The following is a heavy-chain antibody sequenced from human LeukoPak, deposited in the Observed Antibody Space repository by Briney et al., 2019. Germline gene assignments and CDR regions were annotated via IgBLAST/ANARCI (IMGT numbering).Heavy chain of an antibody. D-gene: IGHD3-22*01. CDR3: ARGVSDSSGYYYSAPKY. CDR2: VNHSGNT. CDR1: GGSFSGSS. Sequence: SETLSLTCEVYGGSFSGSSWGWIRQPPGKGLEWIGEVNHSGNTNCNPSLKNRVTISVDTSKNQFSLNLTSVTAADTAVYYCARGVSDSSGYYYSAPKYWGQGTLVTVSS. J-gene: IGHJ4*02. V-gene: IGHV4-34*01.